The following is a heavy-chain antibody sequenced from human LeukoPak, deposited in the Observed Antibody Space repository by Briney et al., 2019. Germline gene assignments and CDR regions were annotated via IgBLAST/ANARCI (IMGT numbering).Heavy chain of an antibody. Sequence: SETLSLTCTVSGGSISTYCWSWIRQPPGKGLEWIGYIYYSGSTNYNPSLKSRVTISVDTSKNQFSLKLSSVTAADTAVYYCARLSSGSSSWYDIDYWGQGTLVTVSS. J-gene: IGHJ4*02. D-gene: IGHD6-13*01. V-gene: IGHV4-59*08. CDR3: ARLSSGSSSWYDIDY. CDR2: IYYSGST. CDR1: GGSISTYC.